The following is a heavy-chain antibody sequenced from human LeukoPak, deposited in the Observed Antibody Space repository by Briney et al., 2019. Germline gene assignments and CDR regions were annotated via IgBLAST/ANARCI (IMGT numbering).Heavy chain of an antibody. Sequence: SETLSLTCTVSGGSISSSSYYWGWIRQPPGKGLEWIGTIYYRGSTYSNPSLNSRVTISLDTSKNQFSLRLRSVTAADTALYYCARHYLSDGILSTFDPWGQGTLVTVSS. V-gene: IGHV4-39*01. D-gene: IGHD2-2*01. CDR1: GGSISSSSYY. CDR3: ARHYLSDGILSTFDP. J-gene: IGHJ5*02. CDR2: IYYRGST.